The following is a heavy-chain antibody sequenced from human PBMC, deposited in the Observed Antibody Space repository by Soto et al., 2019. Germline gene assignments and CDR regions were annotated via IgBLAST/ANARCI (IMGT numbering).Heavy chain of an antibody. CDR1: GGSLSGYY. Sequence: QVHLQQWGAGLLKPSETLSLTCAVYGGSLSGYYWSWIRQPPGKGLEWIGEINPSGSTNYTPALKSWVSMSGDTPMNQFSLKLISVTAADAAVYYCARGRDGGAANWGQGTLVTVSS. J-gene: IGHJ4*02. D-gene: IGHD2-15*01. CDR2: INPSGST. V-gene: IGHV4-34*01. CDR3: ARGRDGGAAN.